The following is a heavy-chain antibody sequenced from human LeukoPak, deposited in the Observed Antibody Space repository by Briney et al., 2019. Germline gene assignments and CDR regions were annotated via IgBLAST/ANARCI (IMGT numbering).Heavy chain of an antibody. V-gene: IGHV1-69*04. D-gene: IGHD3-9*01. CDR1: GCTFSSYS. J-gene: IGHJ6*02. Sequence: SVKVSCKASGCTFSSYSISWVRQAPGQGLEWMGRINPIFGIANYAQKFQGRVTITADKSASTAYMELSRLRSEDTAVYYWGRDREAQYAMLTGQHLYYCGMDVWGQGTTVTVSS. CDR3: GRDREAQYAMLTGQHLYYCGMDV. CDR2: INPIFGIA.